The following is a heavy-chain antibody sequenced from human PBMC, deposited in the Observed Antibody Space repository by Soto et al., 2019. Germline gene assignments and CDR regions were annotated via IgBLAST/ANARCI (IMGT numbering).Heavy chain of an antibody. CDR3: AKDGDGYNSVFDY. J-gene: IGHJ4*02. V-gene: IGHV3-30*18. CDR1: VFTFSSYG. Sequence: WWSLRLSCSASVFTFSSYGMHWFRQAPGKGLEWVAVISYDGSNKYYADPVKGRFTISRDNSKNTLYLQMNSLRAEDTAVYYCAKDGDGYNSVFDYWGQGTLVTVSS. CDR2: ISYDGSNK. D-gene: IGHD5-12*01.